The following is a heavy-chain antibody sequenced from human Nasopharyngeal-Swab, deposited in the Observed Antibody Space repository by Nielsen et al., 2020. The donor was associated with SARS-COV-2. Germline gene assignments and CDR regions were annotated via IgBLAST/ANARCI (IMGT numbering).Heavy chain of an antibody. Sequence: LRLSCTVSGGSFSSAGYFWTWIRQHSGKGLEWIGYIYYSGSTYYNPSLKSRVTISVDTSKNHFSLKLSSVTAADTAVYFCARSMYCSSTSCRYYFDYWGQGTLVTVSS. D-gene: IGHD2-2*01. CDR2: IYYSGST. V-gene: IGHV4-31*03. CDR3: ARSMYCSSTSCRYYFDY. CDR1: GGSFSSAGYF. J-gene: IGHJ4*02.